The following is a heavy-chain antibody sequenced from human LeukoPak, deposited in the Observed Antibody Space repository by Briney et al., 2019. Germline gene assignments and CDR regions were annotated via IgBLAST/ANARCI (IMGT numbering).Heavy chain of an antibody. CDR3: ARLTSGYSYGYSFDY. D-gene: IGHD5-18*01. V-gene: IGHV4-34*01. CDR2: IKHSGST. Sequence: PSETLSLTCAAYGGSFSGYYGSWIRQPPGKGLEWVGEIKHSGSTNYNPSLKSRVTISVDTSKSQFSLKLSSATAADTAVYYCARLTSGYSYGYSFDYWGEGTLVTVSS. J-gene: IGHJ4*02. CDR1: GGSFSGYY.